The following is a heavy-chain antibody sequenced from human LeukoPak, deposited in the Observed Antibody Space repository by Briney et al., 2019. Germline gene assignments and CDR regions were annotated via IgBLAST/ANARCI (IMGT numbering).Heavy chain of an antibody. CDR2: INPSGGST. CDR3: ARDSPRGSWNPKYYYYCGMDV. J-gene: IGHJ6*02. CDR1: GYTFTSYY. Sequence: ASVKVSCKASGYTFTSYYMHWVRQAPGQGLEWMGIINPSGGSTSYAQKFQGRVTMTRDTSTSTVYMELSSLRSEDTAVYYCARDSPRGSWNPKYYYYCGMDVWGQGTTVTVSS. D-gene: IGHD6-13*01. V-gene: IGHV1-46*01.